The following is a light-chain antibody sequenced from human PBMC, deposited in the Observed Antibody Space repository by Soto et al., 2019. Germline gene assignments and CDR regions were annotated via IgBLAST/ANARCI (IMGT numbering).Light chain of an antibody. Sequence: EIVLTQSPGTLSLSPGERATLSCRASQSVSSSYLAWYQQKPGQAPRLLIYGASSRATGIPDRFSGSGCGTDFTLTISRLDPEDFAVYYCQQYDSSPVTFGQATKVDIK. CDR1: QSVSSSY. CDR2: GAS. J-gene: IGKJ1*01. V-gene: IGKV3-20*01. CDR3: QQYDSSPVT.